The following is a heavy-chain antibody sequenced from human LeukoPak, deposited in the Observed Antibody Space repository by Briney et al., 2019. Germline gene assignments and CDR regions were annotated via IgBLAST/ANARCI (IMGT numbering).Heavy chain of an antibody. CDR1: GGSITSGSYY. Sequence: ASQTLSLTCTVSGGSITSGSYYWSWIRQPAGKGLEWTGRIYTSGSTNYNPSLKSRVTISVDTSKNQFSLKLSSVTAADTAVYYCARDLGYSSSSGDWFDPWGQGTLVTVSS. J-gene: IGHJ5*02. CDR2: IYTSGST. D-gene: IGHD6-6*01. CDR3: ARDLGYSSSSGDWFDP. V-gene: IGHV4-61*02.